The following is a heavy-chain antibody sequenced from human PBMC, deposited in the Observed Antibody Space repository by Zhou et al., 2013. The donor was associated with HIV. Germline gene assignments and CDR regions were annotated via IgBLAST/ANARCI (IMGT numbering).Heavy chain of an antibody. J-gene: IGHJ6*03. D-gene: IGHD6-19*01. CDR2: IIPVFRTA. CDR3: ATISSGWPHPSYYYMDV. Sequence: QVHLVQSGAEVKKPGSSVKVSCRPSGGTFSSYVFTWVRQAPGQGLEWMGGIIPVFRTANYAEKFQGRVTITSDESTGTGLMELRGLTFEDTAVYYCATISSGWPHPSYYYMDVWGKGTTVTVSS. CDR1: GGTFSSYV. V-gene: IGHV1-69*05.